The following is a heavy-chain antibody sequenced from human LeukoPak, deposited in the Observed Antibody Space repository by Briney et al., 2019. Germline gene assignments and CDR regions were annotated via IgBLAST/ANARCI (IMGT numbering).Heavy chain of an antibody. CDR3: ARGRYYYDSSGYRPLYRYYYYMDV. CDR1: GGSISSYY. CDR2: IYYSVST. D-gene: IGHD3-22*01. Sequence: SETLSLTCTVSGGSISSYYWSWIRQPPGKGVEWIGYIYYSVSTNYNPSLKSRVTISVDTSKNQFSLKLSSVTAADTAVYYCARGRYYYDSSGYRPLYRYYYYMDVWGKGTTVTVSS. V-gene: IGHV4-59*12. J-gene: IGHJ6*03.